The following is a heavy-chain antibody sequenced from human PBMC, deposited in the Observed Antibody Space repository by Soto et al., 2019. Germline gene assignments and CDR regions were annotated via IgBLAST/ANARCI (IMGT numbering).Heavy chain of an antibody. J-gene: IGHJ3*02. D-gene: IGHD6-19*01. Sequence: GGSLRLSCAASGFTFSDHYMDWVRQAPGKGLEWVGRIRNRANSYTTEYAASVKGRFTISRDDSKNSLYLQMNSLKPEDTAVYYCARDATSSGKGFDIWGQGTMVTVSS. V-gene: IGHV3-72*01. CDR2: IRNRANSYTT. CDR3: ARDATSSGKGFDI. CDR1: GFTFSDHY.